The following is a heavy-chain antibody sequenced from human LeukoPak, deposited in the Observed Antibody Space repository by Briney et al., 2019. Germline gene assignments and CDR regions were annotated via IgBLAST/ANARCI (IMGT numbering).Heavy chain of an antibody. CDR2: IKQDGSEK. J-gene: IGHJ4*02. D-gene: IGHD2-2*01. Sequence: GGSLRLSCAAPGFTFSSYWMSWVRQAPGKGLEWVANIKQDGSEKYYVDSVKGRFTISRDNAKNSLYLQMNSLRAEDTAVYYCATGSLRAVVVPAAEYYFDYWGQGTLVTVSS. V-gene: IGHV3-7*01. CDR3: ATGSLRAVVVPAAEYYFDY. CDR1: GFTFSSYW.